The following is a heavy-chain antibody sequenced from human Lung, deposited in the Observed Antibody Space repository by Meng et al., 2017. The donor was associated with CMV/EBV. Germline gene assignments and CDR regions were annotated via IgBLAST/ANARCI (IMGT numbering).Heavy chain of an antibody. CDR1: GFTFSSYG. CDR3: AKDRVVVVPAVDAFDI. D-gene: IGHD2-2*01. CDR2: IRYDGSNK. V-gene: IGHV3-30*02. Sequence: GESLKISCAASGFTFSSYGMHWVRQAPGKGLEWVAFIRYDGSNKYYADSVKGRFTISRDNSKNTLYLQMNSLRAEDTAVYYCAKDRVVVVPAVDAFDIWGQGKXVNVAS. J-gene: IGHJ3*02.